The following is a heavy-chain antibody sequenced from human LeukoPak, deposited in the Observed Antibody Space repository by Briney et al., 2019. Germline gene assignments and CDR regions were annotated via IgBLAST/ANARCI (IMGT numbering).Heavy chain of an antibody. CDR2: ISPGSNTI. J-gene: IGHJ4*02. CDR1: GFTFSAYS. V-gene: IGHV3-48*02. D-gene: IGHD6-19*01. Sequence: GGSLRLSCAVSGFTFSAYSMSWVRQAPGKGLEWVSFISPGSNTIYYADSVKGRFTISRDNHKNSLFLQMNSLRDDDTAVYYCASVRTGWYFDYWGQGTLVTVSS. CDR3: ASVRTGWYFDY.